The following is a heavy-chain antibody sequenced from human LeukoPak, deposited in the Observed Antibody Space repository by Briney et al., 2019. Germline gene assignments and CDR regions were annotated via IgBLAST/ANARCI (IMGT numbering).Heavy chain of an antibody. V-gene: IGHV1-69*04. CDR3: ARRRMSVAGPRDGFDV. CDR1: GGTFSSYA. CDR2: IIPILGIA. D-gene: IGHD6-19*01. Sequence: ASVKVSCKASGGTFSSYAISWVRQAPGQGLEWMGRIIPILGIANYAQKFQGRVTITADESTSTAYMELNSLRSEDTAVFYCARRRMSVAGPRDGFDVWGQGTRVTVSS. J-gene: IGHJ3*01.